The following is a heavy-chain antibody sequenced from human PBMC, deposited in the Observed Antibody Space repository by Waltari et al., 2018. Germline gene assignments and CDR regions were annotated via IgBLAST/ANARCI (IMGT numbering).Heavy chain of an antibody. V-gene: IGHV3-74*01. D-gene: IGHD5-12*01. CDR3: AREGGGFDYTPDY. CDR1: GFDFTKHY. J-gene: IGHJ4*02. Sequence: EVQLEESGGGLVQPGGSRRLSCEASGFDFTKHYMHWVRQGPGKGLVWVSRMSGDGGSTSYAESVKGRFTISRDNSKNTLYLQMNSFRAEDTGIYYCAREGGGFDYTPDYWGQGTLVTVSS. CDR2: MSGDGGST.